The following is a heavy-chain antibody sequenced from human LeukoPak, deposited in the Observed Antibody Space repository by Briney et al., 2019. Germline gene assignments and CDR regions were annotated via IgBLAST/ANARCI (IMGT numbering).Heavy chain of an antibody. CDR3: AKSEGIRDYYDSSGYYYDY. CDR1: GFTFSSYA. Sequence: GGSLRLSCAASGFTFSSYAMSWVRQAPGKGLEWVSAISGSGGSTYYADSVKGRFTIPRDNSKNTLYLQMNSLRAEDTAVYYCAKSEGIRDYYDSSGYYYDYWGQGTLVTVSS. CDR2: ISGSGGST. J-gene: IGHJ4*02. V-gene: IGHV3-23*01. D-gene: IGHD3-22*01.